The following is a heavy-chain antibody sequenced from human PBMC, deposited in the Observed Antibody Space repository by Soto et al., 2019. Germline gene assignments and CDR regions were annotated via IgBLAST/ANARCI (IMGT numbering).Heavy chain of an antibody. CDR2: IYYSGST. CDR3: VRGFITGSHYSGGWYYFDS. J-gene: IGHJ4*02. CDR1: GGSISSYY. V-gene: IGHV4-59*01. Sequence: SETLSLTCTVSGGSISSYYWSWIRQPPGKGLEWIGYIYYSGSTNYNPSHKSRITISVDTSKNQFSLKLSYVTAADSAVYFCVRGFITGSHYSGGWYYFDSWGQGTQVTSPQ. D-gene: IGHD6-19*01.